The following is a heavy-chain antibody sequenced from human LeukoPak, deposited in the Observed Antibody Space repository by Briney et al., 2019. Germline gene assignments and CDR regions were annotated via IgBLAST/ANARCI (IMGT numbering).Heavy chain of an antibody. CDR2: ISSSSSTI. CDR1: GFTFSSYS. V-gene: IGHV3-48*04. J-gene: IGHJ4*02. Sequence: GGSLRLSCAASGFTFSSYSMNWVRQAPGKGLEWVSYISSSSSTIYYADSVKGRFTISRDNSKNSLYLQMNSLRAEDTALYYCAKDGRNYFDYWGQGTLVTVSS. D-gene: IGHD1-26*01. CDR3: AKDGRNYFDY.